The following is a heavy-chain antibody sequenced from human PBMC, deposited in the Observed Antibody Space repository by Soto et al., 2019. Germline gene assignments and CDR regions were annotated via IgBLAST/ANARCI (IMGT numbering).Heavy chain of an antibody. Sequence: SXKVSCKASGGTXSSYAISLVRQAPGQGLEWMGGIIPIFGTANYAQKFQGRVTITADKSKRTAYMELSSLRSEDTDVYYCARGLTDGRSPSDYWGQGTLGTVSS. J-gene: IGHJ4*02. CDR3: ARGLTDGRSPSDY. V-gene: IGHV1-69*06. CDR2: IIPIFGTA. D-gene: IGHD2-21*01. CDR1: GGTXSSYA.